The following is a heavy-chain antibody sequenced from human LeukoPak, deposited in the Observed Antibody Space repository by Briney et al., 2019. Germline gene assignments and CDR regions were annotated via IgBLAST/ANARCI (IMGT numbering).Heavy chain of an antibody. Sequence: SVKVSCKASGGTFSSYAISWVRQAPRQGLEWMGRIIPIFGIANYAQKFQGRVTITADKSTSTAYMELSSLRSEDTAVYYCARDKVRGIGYCSSTSCPRDYWGQGTLVTVSS. CDR1: GGTFSSYA. V-gene: IGHV1-69*04. J-gene: IGHJ4*02. CDR2: IIPIFGIA. D-gene: IGHD2-2*01. CDR3: ARDKVRGIGYCSSTSCPRDY.